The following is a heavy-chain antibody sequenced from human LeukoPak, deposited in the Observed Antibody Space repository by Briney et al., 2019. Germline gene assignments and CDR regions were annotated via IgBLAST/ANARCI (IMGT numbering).Heavy chain of an antibody. CDR1: GFTFYTYG. V-gene: IGHV3-64*01. D-gene: IGHD6-13*01. J-gene: IGHJ4*02. CDR2: IGPDGGTT. CDR3: ARGAQLTDY. Sequence: GGSLRLSCAASGFTFYTYGMHWVRQAPGKGLEYVSGIGPDGGTTYYANSVKGRFTISRDNSKYMLYLQMGSLTADDMAVCYCARGAQLTDYWGQGTLVTVSS.